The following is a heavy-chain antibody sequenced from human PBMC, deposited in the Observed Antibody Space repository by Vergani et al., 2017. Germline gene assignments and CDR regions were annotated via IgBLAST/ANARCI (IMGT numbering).Heavy chain of an antibody. D-gene: IGHD6-19*01. Sequence: EVQLVESGGGVVRPGGSLRLSCAASGFTFDDYGMSWVRQAPGKGLEWVSGISWNSGSIGYADSVKGRFTISRDNAKNSLYLQMNSLRAEDTALYYCARGGDIAVEVSFAYWGQGTLVTVSS. CDR1: GFTFDDYG. V-gene: IGHV3-20*04. CDR2: ISWNSGSI. J-gene: IGHJ4*02. CDR3: ARGGDIAVEVSFAY.